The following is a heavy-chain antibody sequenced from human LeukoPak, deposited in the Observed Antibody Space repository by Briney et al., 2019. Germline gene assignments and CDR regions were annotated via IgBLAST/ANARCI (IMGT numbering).Heavy chain of an antibody. V-gene: IGHV4-59*01. J-gene: IGHJ3*02. CDR1: GGSISSYY. CDR3: ARVPGQMVRGEGAGAFDI. D-gene: IGHD3-10*01. CDR2: IYYSGST. Sequence: SETLSLTCTVSGGSISSYYWSWIRQPPGKGLEWIGYIYYSGSTNYNPSLKSRVTISVDTSKNQFSLKLSSVTAADTAVYYCARVPGQMVRGEGAGAFDIWGQGTMVTVSS.